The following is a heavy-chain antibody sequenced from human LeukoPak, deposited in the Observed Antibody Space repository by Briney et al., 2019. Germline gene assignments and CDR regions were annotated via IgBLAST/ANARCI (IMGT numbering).Heavy chain of an antibody. D-gene: IGHD5-18*01. V-gene: IGHV4-39*01. CDR1: GGSISSSSYY. CDR2: IYYSGST. CDR3: ARVDTAMALLFDY. J-gene: IGHJ4*02. Sequence: PSETLSLTCTVSGGSISSSSYYWGWIRQTPGKGLEWIGSIYYSGSTYYNPSLKSRVTISVDTSKNQFSLKLSSVTAADTAVYYCARVDTAMALLFDYWGQGTLVTVSS.